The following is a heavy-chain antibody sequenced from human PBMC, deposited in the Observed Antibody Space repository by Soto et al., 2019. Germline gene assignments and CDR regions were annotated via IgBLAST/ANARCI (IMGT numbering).Heavy chain of an antibody. J-gene: IGHJ6*02. Sequence: QVQLVESGGGVVQPGRSLRLSCAASGFAFSNYGMYWVRQAPGKGLEWVAVIWYDGSNKYYADSVKGRFTISRDNSKNTLYVQMNSLRAEDTAVYYCARSGDHDYYYAMDVWGQGTTVTVSS. CDR3: ARSGDHDYYYAMDV. CDR1: GFAFSNYG. CDR2: IWYDGSNK. D-gene: IGHD2-21*02. V-gene: IGHV3-33*01.